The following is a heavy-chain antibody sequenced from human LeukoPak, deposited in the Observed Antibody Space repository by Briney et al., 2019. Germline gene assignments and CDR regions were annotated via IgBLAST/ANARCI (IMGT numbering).Heavy chain of an antibody. Sequence: GTSLRLSCAASGFTFNNYGMHWVRQAPGKGLEWVAVIWHDGDTTFYADSVKGRFTISRDKSKNMLYLEMNSLRAEDTALYYCVKDSTARASNLPDYWGQGTLVTVCS. D-gene: IGHD1-1*01. CDR3: VKDSTARASNLPDY. J-gene: IGHJ4*02. CDR2: IWHDGDTT. CDR1: GFTFNNYG. V-gene: IGHV3-33*03.